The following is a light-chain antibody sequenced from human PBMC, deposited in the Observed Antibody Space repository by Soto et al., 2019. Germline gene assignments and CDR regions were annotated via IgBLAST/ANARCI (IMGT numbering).Light chain of an antibody. CDR1: QSINFF. V-gene: IGKV1-39*01. Sequence: DIQMTQSPFSLSAYVGDRVTITCRASQSINFFLNWYQQRPGEAPKLLIYAASILQSGVPSRFSGSGFGTDFTLTIDSLQPDDFAAYFCQQTYSAPRTFGQGTKVDMK. CDR3: QQTYSAPRT. J-gene: IGKJ1*01. CDR2: AAS.